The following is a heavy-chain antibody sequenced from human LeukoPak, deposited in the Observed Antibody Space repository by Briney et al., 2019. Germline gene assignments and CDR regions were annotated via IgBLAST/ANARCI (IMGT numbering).Heavy chain of an antibody. J-gene: IGHJ4*02. CDR2: ISDNGDNT. V-gene: IGHV3-64D*08. CDR1: GFTFSVHY. CDR3: IKDLSGTWSFDY. D-gene: IGHD1-26*01. Sequence: GGSPRLSCSASGFTFSVHYMHWVRQAPGKGLEYVSTISDNGDNTCYADSVKGRFIISRDNSKNTLYLQMNSLRVEDTAVYYCIKDLSGTWSFDYWGQGTLLIVSS.